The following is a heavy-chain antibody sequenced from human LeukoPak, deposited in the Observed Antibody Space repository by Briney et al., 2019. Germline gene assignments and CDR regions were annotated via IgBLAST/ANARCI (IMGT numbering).Heavy chain of an antibody. Sequence: ASVKVSCKASGYTFTSYYMHWVRQAPGQGLEWMGLINPNTGGTNYAQNFQGRVTMTRDTSISTAYMELSRLGSDDTAVYYCTIAEAGHYFDFWGQGTLVTVSS. CDR3: TIAEAGHYFDF. CDR1: GYTFTSYY. D-gene: IGHD1-14*01. V-gene: IGHV1-2*02. J-gene: IGHJ4*02. CDR2: INPNTGGT.